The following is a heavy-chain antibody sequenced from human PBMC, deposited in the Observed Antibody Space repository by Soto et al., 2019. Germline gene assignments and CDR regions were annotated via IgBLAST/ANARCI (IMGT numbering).Heavy chain of an antibody. Sequence: EVQLVESGGSLVNPGGSLRLSCSASGCPFSSYTMYWVRQAPGKGLEWVSSITTAATRNIFYADSVKGRFTISRDNANNILFLQMNNVRVEDTAVYYCVRDDPIFGAIPRMDIWGQGTTVTVSS. CDR1: GCPFSSYT. V-gene: IGHV3-21*02. J-gene: IGHJ6*02. CDR3: VRDDPIFGAIPRMDI. D-gene: IGHD3-3*01. CDR2: ITTAATRNI.